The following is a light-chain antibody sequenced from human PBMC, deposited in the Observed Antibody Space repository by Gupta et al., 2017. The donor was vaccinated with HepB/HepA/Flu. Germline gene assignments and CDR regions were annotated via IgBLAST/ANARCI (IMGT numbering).Light chain of an antibody. CDR3: AAWDDSLSGPV. CDR2: RSD. Sequence: QSVLTQPPSASGTPGQRVTFSCSGSSSNFGSNYVYWYQQLPGTAPKVLIYRSDQRSSGVPDRFSGSKSGTSASLAISGLRSEDEADYYCAAWDDSLSGPVFGTGTKVTVL. CDR1: SSNFGSNY. V-gene: IGLV1-47*01. J-gene: IGLJ1*01.